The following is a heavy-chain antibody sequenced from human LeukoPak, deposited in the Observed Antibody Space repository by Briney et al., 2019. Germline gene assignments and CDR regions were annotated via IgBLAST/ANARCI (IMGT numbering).Heavy chain of an antibody. CDR2: IYHSGST. CDR1: GGSISSGGYS. Sequence: SQTLSLTCAVSGGSISSGGYSWSWIRQPPGKGLEWIGYIYHSGSTYYNPSLKSRVTISVDRSKNQFSLKLSSVTAADTAVYYCARAVGSSGPYNWFDPWGQGTLVTVSP. V-gene: IGHV4-30-2*01. J-gene: IGHJ5*02. CDR3: ARAVGSSGPYNWFDP. D-gene: IGHD3-22*01.